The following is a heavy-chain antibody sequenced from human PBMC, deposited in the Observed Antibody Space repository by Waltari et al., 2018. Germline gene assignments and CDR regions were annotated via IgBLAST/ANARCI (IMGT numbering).Heavy chain of an antibody. CDR3: AKPGFPILEWLPDDY. CDR2: ISYDGSNK. D-gene: IGHD3-3*01. V-gene: IGHV3-30*18. Sequence: QVQLVESGGGVVQPGRSLRLSCAASGFTFSSYGMPWVRQAPGKGLEWVAVISYDGSNKYYADSVKGRFTISRDNSKNTLYLQMNSLRAEDTAVYYCAKPGFPILEWLPDDYWGQGTLVTVSS. J-gene: IGHJ4*02. CDR1: GFTFSSYG.